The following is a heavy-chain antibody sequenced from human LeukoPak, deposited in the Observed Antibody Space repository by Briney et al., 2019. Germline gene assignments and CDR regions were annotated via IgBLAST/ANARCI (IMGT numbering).Heavy chain of an antibody. D-gene: IGHD5-18*01. Sequence: GGSLRLSCAASGFTFSTFSMNWVRQAPGKGLEWVSFISTGSSTIYYADSVKGRFTISRDNAKNSLYLQMNSLRDEDTAVYYCARVAEIQLWLRSAFDYWGQGTLVTVSS. J-gene: IGHJ4*02. V-gene: IGHV3-48*02. CDR2: ISTGSSTI. CDR3: ARVAEIQLWLRSAFDY. CDR1: GFTFSTFS.